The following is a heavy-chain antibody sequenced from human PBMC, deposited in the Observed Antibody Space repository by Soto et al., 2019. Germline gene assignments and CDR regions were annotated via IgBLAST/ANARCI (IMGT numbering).Heavy chain of an antibody. CDR1: GYTFTGYY. D-gene: IGHD3-10*01. V-gene: IGHV1-2*04. J-gene: IGHJ6*02. CDR3: ARERRRFGDPCGMDV. Sequence: ASVKVSCKASGYTFTGYYMHWVRQAPGQGLEWMGWINPNSGGTNYAQKFQGWVTMTRDTSISTAYMELSRLRSDDTAVYYCARERRRFGDPCGMDVWGQGTTVTVSS. CDR2: INPNSGGT.